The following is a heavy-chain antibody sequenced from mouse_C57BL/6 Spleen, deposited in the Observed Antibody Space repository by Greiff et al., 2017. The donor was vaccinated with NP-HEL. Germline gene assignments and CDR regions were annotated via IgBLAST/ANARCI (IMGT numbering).Heavy chain of an antibody. J-gene: IGHJ3*01. CDR2: IHPNSGST. CDR1: GYTFTSYW. CDR3: ARGKEENDGVFAY. D-gene: IGHD2-12*01. V-gene: IGHV1-64*01. Sequence: QVQLQQSGAELVKPGASVKLSCKASGYTFTSYWMHWVKQRPGQGLEWIGMIHPNSGSTNYNEKFKSKATLTVDKSSSTAYMQLSSLTSEDSAVYYCARGKEENDGVFAYWGQGTLVTVSA.